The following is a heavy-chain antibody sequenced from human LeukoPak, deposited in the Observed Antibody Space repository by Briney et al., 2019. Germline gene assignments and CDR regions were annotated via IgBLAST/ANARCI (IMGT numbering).Heavy chain of an antibody. CDR1: GFTFSSYW. CDR3: AKDGYPLGYCSSTSCPYYFNY. V-gene: IGHV3-7*01. J-gene: IGHJ4*02. CDR2: IKQDGSEK. D-gene: IGHD2-2*01. Sequence: PGGSLRLSCAASGFTFSSYWMSWVRQAPGKGLEWVANIKQDGSEKYYVDSVKGRFTISRDNAKNSLYLQMNSLRTEDTAVYYCAKDGYPLGYCSSTSCPYYFNYWGQGTLVTVSS.